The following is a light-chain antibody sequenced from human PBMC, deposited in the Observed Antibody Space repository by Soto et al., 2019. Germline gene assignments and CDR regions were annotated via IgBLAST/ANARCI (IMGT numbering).Light chain of an antibody. V-gene: IGKV3-20*01. J-gene: IGKJ2*01. CDR1: QSVSSTY. CDR3: QQYGRSPPFT. Sequence: IVLTQSPGTLSLSPGERATLSCRASQSVSSTYIAWYQQNPRQAPRLLIYGATSRATGIPDRFSGSGSGTDFTLTISRLEPEDFAVYFCQQYGRSPPFTFGQGTKVEIK. CDR2: GAT.